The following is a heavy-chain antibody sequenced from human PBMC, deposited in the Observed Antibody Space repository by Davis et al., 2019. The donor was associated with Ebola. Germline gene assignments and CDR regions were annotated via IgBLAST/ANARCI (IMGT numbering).Heavy chain of an antibody. CDR2: ISDGGDSI. J-gene: IGHJ4*02. D-gene: IGHD2-21*01. CDR1: GFTFSSFE. V-gene: IGHV3-48*03. Sequence: PGGSLRLSCTASGFTFSSFEMNWVRQAPGKGLEWVSYISDGGDSIYYADSVKGRFTISRDNAKNSLYLQMNSLRAEDTAVYYCAREQMHCGGDCHDYWGQGTLVTVSS. CDR3: AREQMHCGGDCHDY.